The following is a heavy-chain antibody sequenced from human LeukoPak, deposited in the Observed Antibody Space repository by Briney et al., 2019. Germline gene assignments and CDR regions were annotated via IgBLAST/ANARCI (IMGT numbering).Heavy chain of an antibody. V-gene: IGHV3-30*18. J-gene: IGHJ4*02. Sequence: PGGSLRLSCAASGFTFSSYGMHWVRQAPGKGLEWVAVISYDGSNKYYADSVKGRFTISRDNSKNTLYLQMNSLRAGDTAVYYCAKGGYSYGTFDYWGQGTLVTVSS. CDR3: AKGGYSYGTFDY. CDR1: GFTFSSYG. D-gene: IGHD5-18*01. CDR2: ISYDGSNK.